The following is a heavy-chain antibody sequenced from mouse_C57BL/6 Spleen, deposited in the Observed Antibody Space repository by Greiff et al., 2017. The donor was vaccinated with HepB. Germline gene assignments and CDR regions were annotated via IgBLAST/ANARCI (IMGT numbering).Heavy chain of an antibody. D-gene: IGHD1-1*01. Sequence: VQLQQSGPELVKPGASVKISCKASGYSFTGYYMNWVKQSPEKSLEWIGELNPSTGGTTYNQKFKAKATLTVDKSSSTAYMQLKSLTSEDSAVYYCARIPDYYGSSDWYFDVWGTGTTVTVSS. CDR1: GYSFTGYY. J-gene: IGHJ1*03. CDR3: ARIPDYYGSSDWYFDV. CDR2: LNPSTGGT. V-gene: IGHV1-42*01.